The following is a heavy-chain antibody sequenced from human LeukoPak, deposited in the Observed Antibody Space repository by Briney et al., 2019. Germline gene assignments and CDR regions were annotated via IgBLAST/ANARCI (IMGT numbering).Heavy chain of an antibody. Sequence: ASVTVSCTASGYSFTTYTITWVRQAPGQGREWMGWISAYNGNTNYAQKLQGRVTMTTDTSTSTAHMELRSLRSDDTAVYYCARIAAAENYFDYWGQGTLVTVSS. D-gene: IGHD6-13*01. V-gene: IGHV1-18*01. CDR2: ISAYNGNT. J-gene: IGHJ4*02. CDR3: ARIAAAENYFDY. CDR1: GYSFTTYT.